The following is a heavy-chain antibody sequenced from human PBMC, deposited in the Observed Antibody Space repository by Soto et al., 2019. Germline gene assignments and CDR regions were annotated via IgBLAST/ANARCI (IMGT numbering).Heavy chain of an antibody. CDR2: ISYDGNDK. Sequence: PGGSLRLSCAASGFIFINYAIHWVRQAPGKGLEWVTLISYDGNDKYYTDSVKGRFTISRDNSKNTLFLQMNSLRAEDTAVYFCARGPNYYDGSGYFAYWGQGTLVTVSS. V-gene: IGHV3-30-3*01. CDR1: GFIFINYA. D-gene: IGHD3-22*01. J-gene: IGHJ4*02. CDR3: ARGPNYYDGSGYFAY.